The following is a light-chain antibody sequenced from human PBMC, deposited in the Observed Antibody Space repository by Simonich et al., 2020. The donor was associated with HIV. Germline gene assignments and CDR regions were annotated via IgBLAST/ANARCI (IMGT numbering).Light chain of an antibody. CDR2: AVS. CDR3: SSYTSSSTVV. V-gene: IGLV2-14*01. J-gene: IGLJ2*01. CDR1: SRDVGGYNY. Sequence: QSALTQPASVSGSPGQSIPISCTGTSRDVGGYNYVSWYQQHPGKAPKLMIYAVSKRPSGVSNRCSGAKSGNTASLTISGLQAEDEADYYCSSYTSSSTVVFGGGTKLTVL.